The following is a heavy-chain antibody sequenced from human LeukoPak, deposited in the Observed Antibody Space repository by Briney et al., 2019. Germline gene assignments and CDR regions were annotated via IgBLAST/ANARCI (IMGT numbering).Heavy chain of an antibody. J-gene: IGHJ4*02. CDR3: ARVSYRVFDY. Sequence: GGSLRLSCEASGFTLSSYWITWVRQAPGKGLEWVALIKQDGSEEIYVDSVKGRFTISRDNAKNSLYLQMNSLRAEDTAVYYCARVSYRVFDYWGRGILVTVSS. V-gene: IGHV3-7*05. D-gene: IGHD5-12*01. CDR2: IKQDGSEE. CDR1: GFTLSSYW.